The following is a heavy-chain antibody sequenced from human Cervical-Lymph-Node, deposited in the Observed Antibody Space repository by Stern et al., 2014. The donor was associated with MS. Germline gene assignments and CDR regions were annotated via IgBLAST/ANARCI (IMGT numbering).Heavy chain of an antibody. Sequence: QVQLQESGPGLVKPSQTLSLTCTVSGGSISSDNYYWTWIRQHPGQGLEWIGHIYYSGTTYYNPSLKSRVSITVDTSKNLFSLRLSSVTAADTAVYYCARDHFTTSLDVWGHGTTVTVS. J-gene: IGHJ6*02. CDR3: ARDHFTTSLDV. CDR2: IYYSGTT. D-gene: IGHD2-2*01. V-gene: IGHV4-31*03. CDR1: GGSISSDNYY.